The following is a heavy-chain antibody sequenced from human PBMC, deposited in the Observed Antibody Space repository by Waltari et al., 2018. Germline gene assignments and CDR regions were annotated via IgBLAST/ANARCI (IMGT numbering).Heavy chain of an antibody. CDR1: GGSFSGYY. V-gene: IGHV4-34*01. Sequence: QVQLQQWGAGLLKPSETLSLTCAVYGGSFSGYYWNWIRQPPWKGLEWIWELSHSGSTNYNPSLKRRGTISVDTSKNQFSLKLSSVTAADTAVYYCACTFRAGENYWGQGTLVTVSS. CDR2: LSHSGST. D-gene: IGHD2-8*01. J-gene: IGHJ4*02. CDR3: ACTFRAGENY.